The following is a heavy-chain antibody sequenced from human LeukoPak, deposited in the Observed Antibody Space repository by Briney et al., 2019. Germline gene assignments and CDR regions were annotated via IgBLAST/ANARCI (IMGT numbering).Heavy chain of an antibody. D-gene: IGHD3-9*01. CDR3: ARVNDILTEDYYMDV. CDR1: GFTMSNNA. J-gene: IGHJ6*03. V-gene: IGHV3-23*01. CDR2: INGGNSDT. Sequence: PGGSLRLSCAASGFTMSNNAMSWVRQAPGKGLEWVSAINGGNSDTNYAESVKGRFTISRDNSRNTLYLQMNSLRAEDTAVYYCARVNDILTEDYYMDVWGKGTTVTISS.